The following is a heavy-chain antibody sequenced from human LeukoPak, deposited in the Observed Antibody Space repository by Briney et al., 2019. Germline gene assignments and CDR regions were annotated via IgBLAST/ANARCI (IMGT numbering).Heavy chain of an antibody. CDR1: GFTFNDYY. V-gene: IGHV3-11*04. Sequence: GGSLRLSCAASGFTFNDYYMSWIRQAPGKGLEWVSYISSSGSTIYSADSVKGRFTISRDNSKNTLYLQMNSLRAEDTAVYYCAKDGRPMIRPPNAKWYNWFDPWGQGTLVTVSS. D-gene: IGHD3-22*01. J-gene: IGHJ5*02. CDR3: AKDGRPMIRPPNAKWYNWFDP. CDR2: ISSSGSTI.